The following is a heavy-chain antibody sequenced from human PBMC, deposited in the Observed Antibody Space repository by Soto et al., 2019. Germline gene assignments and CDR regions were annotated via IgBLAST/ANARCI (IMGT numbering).Heavy chain of an antibody. Sequence: PGGSLRLSCAASGFTFSSYSMNWVRQAPGKGLEWVSCISSSSSCICYADSVKGRFTISRDNAKNSLYLQMNSLRAEDTALYYCAKGPTFGGVIAMGDYFDYWGQGTLVTVSS. CDR1: GFTFSSYS. D-gene: IGHD3-16*02. J-gene: IGHJ4*02. V-gene: IGHV3-21*04. CDR3: AKGPTFGGVIAMGDYFDY. CDR2: ISSSSSCI.